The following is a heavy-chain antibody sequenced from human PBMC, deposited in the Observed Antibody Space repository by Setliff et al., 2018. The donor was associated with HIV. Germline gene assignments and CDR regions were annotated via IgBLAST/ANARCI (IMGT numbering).Heavy chain of an antibody. CDR2: INPKSGAT. V-gene: IGHV1-2*06. D-gene: IGHD2-15*01. CDR1: GYSFTGYY. J-gene: IGHJ3*02. Sequence: GASVKVSCKASGYSFTGYYVNWVRQAPGQGLEWMGRINPKSGATNLAQKFQGRVTLTRDTSVTTVYMELRRLRSDDTAMYYCARDQTPLDAFDIWGQGTMVTVSS. CDR3: ARDQTPLDAFDI.